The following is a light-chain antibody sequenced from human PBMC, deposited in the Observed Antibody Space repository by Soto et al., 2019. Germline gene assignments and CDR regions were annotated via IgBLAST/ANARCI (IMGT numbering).Light chain of an antibody. CDR3: CSYAGSRTLV. CDR1: SSDVGNYDL. Sequence: QSVLTQPASVSGSPGQSITISCTGTSSDVGNYDLVSWYQQHPGKAPKLMIYEGTKRPSGVSNRFSGSKSGNTASLPISGLQAEDEADYHCCSYAGSRTLVFGGGTKVTVL. V-gene: IGLV2-23*01. CDR2: EGT. J-gene: IGLJ2*01.